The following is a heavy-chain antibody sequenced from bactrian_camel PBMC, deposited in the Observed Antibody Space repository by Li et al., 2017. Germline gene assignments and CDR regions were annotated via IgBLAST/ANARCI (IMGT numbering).Heavy chain of an antibody. CDR3: ASERPHRGAIQEVGALRAVFGS. J-gene: IGHJ4*01. CDR1: DQSSKTTC. Sequence: DVQLVESGGGSVQTGGSLILSCAASDQSSKTTCISWFRQIPGKERERVSTINRGHGVPYIADSVKGRFTLSRDDAKNTVYLQMDSLTPADSGVYYCASERPHRGAIQEVGALRAVFGSWGQGTQV. D-gene: IGHD2*01. V-gene: IGHV3S40*01. CDR2: INRGHGVP.